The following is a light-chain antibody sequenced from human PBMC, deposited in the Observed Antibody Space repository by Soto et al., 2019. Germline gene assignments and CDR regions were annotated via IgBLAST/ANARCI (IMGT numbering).Light chain of an antibody. CDR2: DAS. V-gene: IGKV1-5*01. CDR3: QRYNSYFPA. J-gene: IGKJ2*01. Sequence: MTQSPDTLSVSPGDTVTLSCRASQSISSWLAWYQQKPGKAPKLLIYDASSLESGVPSRFSGSGFGTEFTLTISGLQPDDFATYYCQRYNSYFPAFGQGTKLEIK. CDR1: QSISSW.